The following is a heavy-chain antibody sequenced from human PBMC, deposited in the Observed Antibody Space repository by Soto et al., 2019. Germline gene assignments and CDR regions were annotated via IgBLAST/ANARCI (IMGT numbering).Heavy chain of an antibody. V-gene: IGHV1-69*01. CDR1: GGTFSNYT. Sequence: QVQLVQSGAEVKKPGSSVKVFCKASGGTFSNYTISWVRQAPGQGLELMGGIIPVFGTTDYEQKFQGRVTITEDGSTSTADMKLSSLRSADTAVYYCARSSPYIVVRKPTGNQDYYGMDVWGQGTTVTVSS. J-gene: IGHJ6*02. D-gene: IGHD2-2*01. CDR2: IIPVFGTT. CDR3: ARSSPYIVVRKPTGNQDYYGMDV.